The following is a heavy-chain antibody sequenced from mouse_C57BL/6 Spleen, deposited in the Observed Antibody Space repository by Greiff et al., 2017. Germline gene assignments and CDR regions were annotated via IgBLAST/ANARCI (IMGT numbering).Heavy chain of an antibody. D-gene: IGHD2-2*01. Sequence: EVKLMASGPELVKPGASVKMSCKASGYPFSDYNMHWVKQSHGKSLEWIGYINPNNGGTSYNQKFKGKATLTVNKSSSTAYMELRSLTSEDSAVYYCARDGYDGARFAYWGQGTLVTVSA. V-gene: IGHV1-22*01. CDR3: ARDGYDGARFAY. J-gene: IGHJ3*01. CDR1: GYPFSDYN. CDR2: INPNNGGT.